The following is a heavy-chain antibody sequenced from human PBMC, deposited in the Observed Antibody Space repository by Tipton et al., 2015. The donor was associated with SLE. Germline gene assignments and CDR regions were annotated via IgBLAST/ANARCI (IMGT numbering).Heavy chain of an antibody. CDR2: IYQNGRT. CDR1: GYSISSGYY. V-gene: IGHV4-38-2*02. CDR3: ARDLYCSGGSCYYYYGMDV. J-gene: IGHJ6*02. D-gene: IGHD2-15*01. Sequence: TLSLTCAVSGYSISSGYYWGWIRQPPGKGLEWIGSIYQNGRTYYHPSLKSRVTLSVDTSNNQVSLKLTSVSAADTAVYFCARDLYCSGGSCYYYYGMDVWGQGTTVTVSS.